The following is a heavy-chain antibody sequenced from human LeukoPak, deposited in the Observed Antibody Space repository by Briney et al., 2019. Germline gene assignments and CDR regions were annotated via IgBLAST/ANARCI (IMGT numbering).Heavy chain of an antibody. J-gene: IGHJ3*02. Sequence: SETLSLTCTVSGGSISSYYWSWIRQPAGKGLEWIGRIYTSGSTNYNPSLKSRVTMSVDTSKNQFSLKLSSVTAADTAVYYCARGRGSWADDAFDIWGRGTMVTVSS. V-gene: IGHV4-4*07. CDR1: GGSISSYY. CDR2: IYTSGST. D-gene: IGHD2-15*01. CDR3: ARGRGSWADDAFDI.